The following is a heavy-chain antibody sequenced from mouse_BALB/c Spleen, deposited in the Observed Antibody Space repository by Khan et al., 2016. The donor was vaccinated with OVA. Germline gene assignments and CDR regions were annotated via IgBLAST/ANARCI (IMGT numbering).Heavy chain of an antibody. J-gene: IGHJ2*01. D-gene: IGHD1-3*01. Sequence: QVQLKQSGPGLVAPSQSLSITCTVSGFSFTSYGVHWVRQPPGKGLEWLGVIWAGGSTTYYSALMSRLRISKDNSKSQVFLKMNRLQTNDTAMYYCARLEDIWGQGTTLTVSS. CDR1: GFSFTSYG. V-gene: IGHV2-9*02. CDR3: ARLEDI. CDR2: IWAGGST.